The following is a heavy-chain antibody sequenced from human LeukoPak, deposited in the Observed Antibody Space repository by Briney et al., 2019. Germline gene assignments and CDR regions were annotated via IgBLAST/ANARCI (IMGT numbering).Heavy chain of an antibody. CDR3: ATYYYGSWSYYWFDP. D-gene: IGHD3-10*01. V-gene: IGHV1-2*02. CDR2: INPNSGGT. Sequence: ASVKVSCKASGYTFTGYYMHWVRQAPGQGLEWMGWINPNSGGTNYAQKFQGRVTMTRDTSISTAYMELSRLRSDDTAVYYCATYYYGSWSYYWFDPWGQGTLVTVSS. CDR1: GYTFTGYY. J-gene: IGHJ5*02.